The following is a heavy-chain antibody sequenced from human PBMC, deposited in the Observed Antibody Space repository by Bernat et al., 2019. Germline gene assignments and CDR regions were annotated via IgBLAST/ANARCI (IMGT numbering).Heavy chain of an antibody. V-gene: IGHV3-7*01. CDR1: GFTFRNHW. Sequence: EVQLVESGGGLVQPGGSLRLSCAATGFTFRNHWMSWVRQAPGKGLQWVANIRPDGSDTRCVDSVKGRFTISRDNAQNSLFLDMNSLRVEDTAVYYCARLPGLSTYYDYWGQGALVTVSS. D-gene: IGHD2-21*01. CDR3: ARLPGLSTYYDY. J-gene: IGHJ4*02. CDR2: IRPDGSDT.